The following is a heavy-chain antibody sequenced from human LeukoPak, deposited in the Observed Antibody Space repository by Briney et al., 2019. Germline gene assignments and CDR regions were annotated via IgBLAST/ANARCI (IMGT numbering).Heavy chain of an antibody. Sequence: PGGSLRLSCAASGFTFSSYGMHWVRQAPGKGLEWVALIWYHGNNKYYADSVKGRFTISRDNSKNTLYVQMNSLRAEDTAVYYCAKPKQTTVTTSYYFDYWGQGTLVTVSS. J-gene: IGHJ4*02. CDR1: GFTFSSYG. V-gene: IGHV3-33*06. CDR2: IWYHGNNK. D-gene: IGHD4-17*01. CDR3: AKPKQTTVTTSYYFDY.